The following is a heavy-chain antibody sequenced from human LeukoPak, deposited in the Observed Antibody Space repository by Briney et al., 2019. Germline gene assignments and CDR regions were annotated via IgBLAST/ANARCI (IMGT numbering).Heavy chain of an antibody. J-gene: IGHJ5*02. CDR1: GGSFSGYY. CDR2: IYTSGST. Sequence: SETLSLTCAVYGGSFSGYYWSWIRQPAGKGLEWIGRIYTSGSTNYNPSLKSRVTMSVDTSKNQFSLKLSSVTAAGTAVYYCARLPYSSSSGFDPWGQGTLVTVSS. V-gene: IGHV4-59*10. D-gene: IGHD6-6*01. CDR3: ARLPYSSSSGFDP.